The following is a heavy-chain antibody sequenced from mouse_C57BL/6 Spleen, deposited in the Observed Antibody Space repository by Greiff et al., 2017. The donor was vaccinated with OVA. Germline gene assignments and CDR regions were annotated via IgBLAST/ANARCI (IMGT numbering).Heavy chain of an antibody. CDR2: INPNNGGT. J-gene: IGHJ1*03. CDR1: GYTFTDYN. D-gene: IGHD2-4*01. Sequence: VQLKESGPELVKPGASVKMSCKASGYTFTDYNMHWVKQSHGKSLEWIGYINPNNGGTSYNQKFKGKATLTVNKSSSTAYMELRSLTSEDSAVYYCARAGYDYDWYFDVWGTGTTVTVSS. V-gene: IGHV1-22*01. CDR3: ARAGYDYDWYFDV.